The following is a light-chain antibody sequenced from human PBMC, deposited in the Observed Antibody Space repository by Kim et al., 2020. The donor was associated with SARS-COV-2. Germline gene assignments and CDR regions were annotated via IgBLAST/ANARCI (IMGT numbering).Light chain of an antibody. Sequence: DIQMTQSPSSLSASVGDRVTNTCRASQSISSYLNWYQQKPGKAPKLLMYATSSFQCRVPSRFSGSVSGTDFTLTISSLQPEDVATYYCQQSYSTPRTFGGGTKVDIK. J-gene: IGKJ4*01. CDR1: QSISSY. V-gene: IGKV1-39*01. CDR2: ATS. CDR3: QQSYSTPRT.